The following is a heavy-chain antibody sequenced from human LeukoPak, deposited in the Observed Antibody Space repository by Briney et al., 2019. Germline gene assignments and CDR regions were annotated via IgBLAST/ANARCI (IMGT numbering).Heavy chain of an antibody. V-gene: IGHV4-34*01. D-gene: IGHD1-7*01. CDR1: GFTFSSYA. CDR2: INHSGST. J-gene: IGHJ4*02. Sequence: GSLRLSCVASGFTFSSYAMSWVRQAPGKGLEWIGEINHSGSTNYNPSLKSRVTISVDTSKNQFSLKLSSVTAADTAVYYCARKYNWNYVFDYWGQGTLVTVSS. CDR3: ARKYNWNYVFDY.